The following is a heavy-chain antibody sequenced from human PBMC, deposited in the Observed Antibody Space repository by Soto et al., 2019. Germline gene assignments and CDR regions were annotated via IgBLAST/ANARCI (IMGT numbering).Heavy chain of an antibody. CDR1: GGTFSNYA. V-gene: IGHV1-69*12. Sequence: QVQLVQSGAAVKKPGSSVKVCCKASGGTFSNYAISWVRQAPGQGIEWMGGIIPMYGTANYAQKFQGRVTITADESTSTADMELSSLRYEDTAVYYCARWETRSSPYGMDVWGQGPTVTVSS. CDR2: IIPMYGTA. J-gene: IGHJ6*02. CDR3: ARWETRSSPYGMDV. D-gene: IGHD6-6*01.